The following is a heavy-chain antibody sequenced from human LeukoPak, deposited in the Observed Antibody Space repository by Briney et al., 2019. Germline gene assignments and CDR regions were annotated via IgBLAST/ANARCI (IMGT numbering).Heavy chain of an antibody. CDR3: AKRGVVIRVILVGFHKEAYYFDS. V-gene: IGHV3-23*01. Sequence: LAGGSLRLSCAVSGITLSNYGMSWVRQAPGKGLEWVAGISGSGGSTNYAGSVKGRFTISRDNRKNTLYLQMNSLRVEDTAVYFCAKRGVVIRVILVGFHKEAYYFDSWGQGALVTVSS. D-gene: IGHD3-22*01. CDR1: GITLSNYG. J-gene: IGHJ4*02. CDR2: ISGSGGST.